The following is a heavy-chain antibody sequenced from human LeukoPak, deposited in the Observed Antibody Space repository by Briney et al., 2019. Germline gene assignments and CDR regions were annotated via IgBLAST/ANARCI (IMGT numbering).Heavy chain of an antibody. V-gene: IGHV1-58*02. CDR2: IVVGSGNT. J-gene: IGHJ4*02. CDR1: GFTFTRSA. Sequence: ASVKVSCKASGFTFTRSAMQWVRQARGQRLEWIGWIVVGSGNTNYAQKFQGRVTMTRDTSISTAYMELSRLRSDDTAVYYCARDLIAAAGLYFDYWGQGTLVTVSS. D-gene: IGHD6-13*01. CDR3: ARDLIAAAGLYFDY.